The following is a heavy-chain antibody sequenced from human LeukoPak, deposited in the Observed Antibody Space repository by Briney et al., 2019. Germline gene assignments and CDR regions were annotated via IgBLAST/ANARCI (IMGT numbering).Heavy chain of an antibody. CDR2: INPNSGGT. Sequence: ASVKVSCKASGYTFTGYYMHWVRQAPGQGLEWMGRINPNSGGTNYAQKFQGRVTMTRNTSISTAYMELSSLRSEDTAVYYCARGAAWTSGRFDPWGQGTLVTVSS. V-gene: IGHV1-2*06. D-gene: IGHD3/OR15-3a*01. CDR3: ARGAAWTSGRFDP. J-gene: IGHJ5*02. CDR1: GYTFTGYY.